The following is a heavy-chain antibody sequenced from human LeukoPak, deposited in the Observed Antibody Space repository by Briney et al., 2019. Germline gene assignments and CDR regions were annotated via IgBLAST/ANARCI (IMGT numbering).Heavy chain of an antibody. Sequence: PGGSLRLSCAASGFTFSSYGMHWVRQAPGKGLEWVAVISYDGSNKYYADSVKGRFTISRDNSKNTLYLQMNSLRAEDTAVYYCAKDLRRYSSSIDAFDIWGQGTMVTVSS. J-gene: IGHJ3*02. D-gene: IGHD6-6*01. CDR2: ISYDGSNK. CDR3: AKDLRRYSSSIDAFDI. V-gene: IGHV3-30*18. CDR1: GFTFSSYG.